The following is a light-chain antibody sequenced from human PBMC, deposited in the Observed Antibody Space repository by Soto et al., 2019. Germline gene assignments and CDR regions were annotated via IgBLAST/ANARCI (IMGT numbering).Light chain of an antibody. J-gene: IGLJ2*01. CDR2: EVS. CDR3: SSYTSSSTHVV. Sequence: QSVLTQPASVSGSPGQSITISCTGTSSDVGGYNYVSWYQQHPGEAPKVMIYEVSNRPSGISNRFSGSKSGNTASLTISGLQAEDEADYYCSSYTSSSTHVVFGGGTKVTVL. CDR1: SSDVGGYNY. V-gene: IGLV2-14*01.